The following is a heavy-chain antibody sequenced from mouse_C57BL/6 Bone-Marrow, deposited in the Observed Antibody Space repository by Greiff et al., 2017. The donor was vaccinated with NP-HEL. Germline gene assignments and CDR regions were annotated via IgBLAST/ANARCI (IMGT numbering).Heavy chain of an antibody. J-gene: IGHJ1*03. CDR1: GYTFTSYW. V-gene: IGHV1-55*01. Sequence: VQLQQPGAELVKPGASVKMSCKASGYTFTSYWITWVKQRPGQGLEWIGDIYPGSGSTNYNEKFKSKATLTVDTSSSTAYMQLSSLTSEDSAVYYFASFYDGYFYWYFDVWGTGTTVTVSS. D-gene: IGHD2-3*01. CDR3: ASFYDGYFYWYFDV. CDR2: IYPGSGST.